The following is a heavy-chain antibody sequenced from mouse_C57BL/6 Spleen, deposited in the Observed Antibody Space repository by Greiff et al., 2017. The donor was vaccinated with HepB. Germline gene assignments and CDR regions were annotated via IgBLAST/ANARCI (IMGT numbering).Heavy chain of an antibody. J-gene: IGHJ2*01. CDR2: ISDGGSYT. D-gene: IGHD2-3*01. V-gene: IGHV5-4*01. CDR3: ARENYGYYVGFDY. CDR1: GFTFSSYA. Sequence: DVHLVESGGGLVKPGGSLKLSCAASGFTFSSYAMSWVRQTPEKRLEWVATISDGGSYTYYPDNVKGRFTISRDNAKKNLYLQMSHLKSEDTAMYYCARENYGYYVGFDYGGQGTTLTVSS.